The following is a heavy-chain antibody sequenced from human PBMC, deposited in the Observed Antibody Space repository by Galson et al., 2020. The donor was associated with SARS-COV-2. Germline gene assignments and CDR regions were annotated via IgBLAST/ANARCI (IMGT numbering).Heavy chain of an antibody. CDR3: TREGWQGGY. D-gene: IGHD6-19*01. CDR1: GFTFKDYW. J-gene: IGHJ4*02. CDR2: IRGDGSET. Sequence: GGSLRLSCVVSGFTFKDYWMSWVRQAPGKGLEWVANIRGDGSETNYVDSVKGRFSISRDNAVNSLYLQMNSLRAEDTAVYYCTREGWQGGYWGQGTRVTVSS. V-gene: IGHV3-7*01.